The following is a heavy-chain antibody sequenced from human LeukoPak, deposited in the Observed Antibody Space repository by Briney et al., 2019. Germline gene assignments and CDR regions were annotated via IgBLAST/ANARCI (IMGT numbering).Heavy chain of an antibody. CDR1: GGTFSSYA. CDR3: ARAPLPSLGYCSGGSCRFDP. V-gene: IGHV1-69*05. Sequence: SVKVSCTASGGTFSSYAISWVRLAPGQGLEWMGGIIPIFGTANYAQKFQGRVTITTDESTSTAYMELSSLRSEDTAVYYCARAPLPSLGYCSGGSCRFDPWGQGTLVTVSS. J-gene: IGHJ5*02. D-gene: IGHD2-15*01. CDR2: IIPIFGTA.